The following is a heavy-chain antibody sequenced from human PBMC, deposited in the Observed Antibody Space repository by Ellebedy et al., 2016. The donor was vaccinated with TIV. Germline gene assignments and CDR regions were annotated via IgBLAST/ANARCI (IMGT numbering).Heavy chain of an antibody. CDR3: CLSVWFGELSYYGTDV. V-gene: IGHV3-21*01. Sequence: PGGSLRLSCEASGFLFRGYNINWVRQAPGKGLEWVASISSASNYIYYADSVKGRFTISRDNAKNSLYLQMDSLRAEDTAVYYCCLSVWFGELSYYGTDVWGQGTMVTVSS. CDR1: GFLFRGYN. J-gene: IGHJ6*02. D-gene: IGHD3-10*01. CDR2: ISSASNYI.